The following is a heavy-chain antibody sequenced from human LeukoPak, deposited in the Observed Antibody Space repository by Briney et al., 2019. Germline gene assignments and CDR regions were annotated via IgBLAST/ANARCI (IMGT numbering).Heavy chain of an antibody. CDR2: ISSSSSYI. Sequence: GGSLRLSCAASGFTFSSSSMNWVRQAPGKGLEWVSSISSSSSYIYYADSVKGRFTISRDNAKNSLYLQMNSLRAEDTAVYYCALWVITTEDYWGQGTLVTISS. V-gene: IGHV3-21*01. CDR3: ALWVITTEDY. D-gene: IGHD3-22*01. CDR1: GFTFSSSS. J-gene: IGHJ4*02.